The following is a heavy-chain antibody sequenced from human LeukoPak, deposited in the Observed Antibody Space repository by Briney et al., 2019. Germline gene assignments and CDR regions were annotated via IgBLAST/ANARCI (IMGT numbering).Heavy chain of an antibody. CDR2: ISGSSGVI. CDR1: GFTFSSDS. D-gene: IGHD2/OR15-2a*01. V-gene: IGHV3-48*01. Sequence: PGGSLRLSCAASGFTFSSDSMNWVRQGPGKGLEWVSFISGSSGVIYYADSVKGRFTISRDNAKNSLYLQMNSLRAEDTAVYYCANSKIGLMWAFDIWGQGTMVTVSS. J-gene: IGHJ3*02. CDR3: ANSKIGLMWAFDI.